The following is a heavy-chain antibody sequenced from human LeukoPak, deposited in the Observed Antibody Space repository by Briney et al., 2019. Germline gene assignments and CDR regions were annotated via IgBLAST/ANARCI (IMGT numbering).Heavy chain of an antibody. V-gene: IGHV4-59*12. J-gene: IGHJ5*02. D-gene: IGHD3-10*01. CDR1: GGSISSYY. CDR3: ARAEPSITMVRGVIWFDP. Sequence: SETLSLTCTVSGGSISSYYWSWIRQPPGKGLEWIGYIYYSGSTNYNPSLKSRVTISVDTSKNQFSLKLSSVTAADTAVYYCARAEPSITMVRGVIWFDPWGQGTLVTVSS. CDR2: IYYSGST.